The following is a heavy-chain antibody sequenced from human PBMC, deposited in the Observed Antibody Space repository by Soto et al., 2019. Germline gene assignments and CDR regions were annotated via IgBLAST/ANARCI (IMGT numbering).Heavy chain of an antibody. CDR3: STRNNGLYQWFDS. V-gene: IGHV4-31*03. J-gene: IGHJ5*01. CDR2: IYSSGST. Sequence: QVQLQESGPGLVKPSQTLSLTCSVSGGSISSGGSFWTWIRQHPGKGLEYIGHIYSSGSTYYNPSLMRSRTITLDTSKNQFSPILPALTAAAAALVYCSTRNNGLYQWFDSWGQGALVTVSS. CDR1: GGSISSGGSF. D-gene: IGHD2-2*01.